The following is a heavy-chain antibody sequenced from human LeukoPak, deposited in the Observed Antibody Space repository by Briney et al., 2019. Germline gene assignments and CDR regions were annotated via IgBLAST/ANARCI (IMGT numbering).Heavy chain of an antibody. Sequence: SEAPSVTCTVSVGSISSSSYYSGWIRQPPGKGLEWSGSIYYSGSTYYNPSLKSGFTISVDTSKNQFYLTLSSVTAADTAVYYCASAYYDSSGYHAAFDIWGQGTMVTVSS. D-gene: IGHD3-22*01. CDR2: IYYSGST. J-gene: IGHJ3*02. CDR1: VGSISSSSYY. CDR3: ASAYYDSSGYHAAFDI. V-gene: IGHV4-39*01.